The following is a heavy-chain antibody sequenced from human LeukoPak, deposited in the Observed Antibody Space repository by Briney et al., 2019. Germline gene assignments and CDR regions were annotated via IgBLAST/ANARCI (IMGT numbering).Heavy chain of an antibody. D-gene: IGHD6-6*01. CDR1: GFTFSSYS. CDR2: ISSSSSYI. Sequence: GGSLRLSCAASGFTFSSYSMNWVRQAPGKGLEWVSSISSSSSYIYYADSVKGRFTISRDNAKNSLYLQMNSLRPEDTAVYYCARIGYSSSSFDYWGQGTLVTVSS. CDR3: ARIGYSSSSFDY. V-gene: IGHV3-21*01. J-gene: IGHJ4*02.